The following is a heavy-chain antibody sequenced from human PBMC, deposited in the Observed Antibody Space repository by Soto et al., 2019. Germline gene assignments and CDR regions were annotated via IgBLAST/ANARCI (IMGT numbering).Heavy chain of an antibody. V-gene: IGHV4-61*01. CDR1: GGSVSSGRFY. D-gene: IGHD5-18*01. Sequence: PSETLSLTCTVSGGSVSSGRFYWSWIRQPPGKGLEWIGYIYYSGSTKYNPSLRSRVTISVDTSKNQFSLKLSSVTAADTAVYYCARGLLNPYYYGMDVWGQGTTVTVSS. CDR3: ARGLLNPYYYGMDV. J-gene: IGHJ6*02. CDR2: IYYSGST.